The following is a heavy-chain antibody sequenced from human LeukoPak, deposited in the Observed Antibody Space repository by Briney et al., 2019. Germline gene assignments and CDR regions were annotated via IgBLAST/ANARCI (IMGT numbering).Heavy chain of an antibody. J-gene: IGHJ3*02. D-gene: IGHD3-3*01. CDR3: ARSHVLRFLEWLPNAFDI. Sequence: GESLKISCKGSGYSFTSYWVGWVRQMPGKGLEWMGIIYPGDSDTRYSPSFQGQVTISADKSISTAYLQWSSLKASDTAMYYCARSHVLRFLEWLPNAFDIWGQGTMVTVSS. CDR1: GYSFTSYW. CDR2: IYPGDSDT. V-gene: IGHV5-51*01.